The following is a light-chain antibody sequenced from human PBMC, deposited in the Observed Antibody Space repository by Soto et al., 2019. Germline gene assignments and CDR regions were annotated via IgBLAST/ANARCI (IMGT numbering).Light chain of an antibody. V-gene: IGLV2-14*01. Sequence: ALTQPASVSGSPGQSITISCTGTSSDVGGYNYVSWYQQHPGKAPKLMIYDVSNRPSGVSNRFSGSKSGNTASLTISGLQAEDEADYYCSSYTSSSTPWVFGGGTKVTVL. J-gene: IGLJ3*02. CDR3: SSYTSSSTPWV. CDR2: DVS. CDR1: SSDVGGYNY.